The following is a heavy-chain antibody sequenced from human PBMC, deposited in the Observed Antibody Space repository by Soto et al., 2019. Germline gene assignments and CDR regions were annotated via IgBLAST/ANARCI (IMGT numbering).Heavy chain of an antibody. Sequence: GESLKISCKGSGYSFTSYWIGWARQMPGKGLEWMGIIYPGDSDTNYSPSFQGHVTISADKSISTAYLQWSSLKASDTAMYYCARSISSNYVGYYYYYGMDVWGQGTTVTVSS. CDR3: ARSISSNYVGYYYYYGMDV. J-gene: IGHJ6*02. D-gene: IGHD4-4*01. CDR2: IYPGDSDT. CDR1: GYSFTSYW. V-gene: IGHV5-51*01.